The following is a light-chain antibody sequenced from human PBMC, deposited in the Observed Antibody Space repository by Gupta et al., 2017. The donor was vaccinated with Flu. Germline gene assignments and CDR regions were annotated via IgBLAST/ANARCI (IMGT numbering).Light chain of an antibody. CDR2: EGS. Sequence: ITISCTGTSSDVGSYNRVPWYQQYPGKAPKLMIYEGSKRPSGVSNRFSGSKSGNTASLTISGLQADDEADYYCCSYAGSGTYYVFGTGTKVTVL. CDR1: SSDVGSYNR. J-gene: IGLJ1*01. V-gene: IGLV2-23*01. CDR3: CSYAGSGTYYV.